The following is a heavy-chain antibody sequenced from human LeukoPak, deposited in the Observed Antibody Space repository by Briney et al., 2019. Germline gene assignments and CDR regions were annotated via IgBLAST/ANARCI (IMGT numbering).Heavy chain of an antibody. CDR1: GFTFSSYW. CDR2: INSDGSST. J-gene: IGHJ4*02. D-gene: IGHD4-17*01. Sequence: GGSLRLSCAASGFTFSSYWMHWVRQAPGKGLVWVSRINSDGSSTSYADSVKGRFTISRDNAKNTLYLQMNSLRAEDTAVYYCANDYGDYCYVYWGQGTLVTVSS. CDR3: ANDYGDYCYVY. V-gene: IGHV3-74*01.